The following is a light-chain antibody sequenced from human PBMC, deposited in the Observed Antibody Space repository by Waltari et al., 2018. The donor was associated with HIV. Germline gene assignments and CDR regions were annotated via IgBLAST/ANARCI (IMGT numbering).Light chain of an antibody. Sequence: QSVLTQPPSVSGAPGQRVTISCTGSSSNIGADYFVHWYQQLPGAAPKLLIYGDSHRPSGVPDRFSGSKSGTSASLAITGLQAEDEADYYCQSYDSSLSGPVVFGGGTILTVL. CDR2: GDS. V-gene: IGLV1-40*01. CDR1: SSNIGADYF. CDR3: QSYDSSLSGPVV. J-gene: IGLJ2*01.